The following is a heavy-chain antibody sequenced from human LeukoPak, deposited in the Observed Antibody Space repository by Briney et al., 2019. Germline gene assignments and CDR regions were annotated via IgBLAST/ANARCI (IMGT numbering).Heavy chain of an antibody. CDR3: ARDSGTTGEVMFDP. V-gene: IGHV4-4*07. D-gene: IGHD3-16*01. CDR1: GGSITSYD. CDR2: INITGRT. Sequence: PSETLSLTCTVSGGSITSYDWSWVRQSAGKGLEWLGRINITGRTTYNPSLKSRVTISLNTSKNHFTLKRSAMDPRDDAVFYCARDSGTTGEVMFDPWGQGTLVTVSS. J-gene: IGHJ5*02.